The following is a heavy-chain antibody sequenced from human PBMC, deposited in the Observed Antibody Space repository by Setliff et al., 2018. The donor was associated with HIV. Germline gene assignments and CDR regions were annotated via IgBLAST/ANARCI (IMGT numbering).Heavy chain of an antibody. CDR2: INQDGSEK. D-gene: IGHD3-22*01. Sequence: PGGSLRLSCAASGFTFSSHWMVWVRQAPGKGLEWVANINQDGSEKNYVDSVKGRFTISRDNAKNSLYLQMNSLRAEDTAVYYCARDRFYYDSSGYPNWFDPWGQGTLVTVSS. J-gene: IGHJ5*02. CDR3: ARDRFYYDSSGYPNWFDP. V-gene: IGHV3-7*01. CDR1: GFTFSSHW.